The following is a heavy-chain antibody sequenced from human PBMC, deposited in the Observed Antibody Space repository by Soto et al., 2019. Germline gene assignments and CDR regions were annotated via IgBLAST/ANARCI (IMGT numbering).Heavy chain of an antibody. J-gene: IGHJ4*02. Sequence: EVQLVVSGGVVVQPGGSLRLSCAASGFTFDDYTMHWVRQAPGKGLEWVSLISWDGGSTYYADSVKGRFTISRDNSKNSLYLQMNSLRTEDTALYYCAKARRSGWYRGGLDYWGQGTLDTVSS. CDR3: AKARRSGWYRGGLDY. V-gene: IGHV3-43*01. CDR2: ISWDGGST. CDR1: GFTFDDYT. D-gene: IGHD6-19*01.